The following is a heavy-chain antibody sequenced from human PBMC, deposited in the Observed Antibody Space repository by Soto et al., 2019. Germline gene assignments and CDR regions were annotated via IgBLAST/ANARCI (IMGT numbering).Heavy chain of an antibody. Sequence: SETLSLTCTVSGGSISSGGYYWSWIRQHPGKGLEWIGYIYYSGSTYYNPSLKSRVTISVDTSKNQFSLKLSSVTAADTAVYYCARERRYCSSTSCRHYYYYMDVWGKGTTVTSP. CDR2: IYYSGST. J-gene: IGHJ6*03. D-gene: IGHD2-2*01. CDR3: ARERRYCSSTSCRHYYYYMDV. V-gene: IGHV4-31*03. CDR1: GGSISSGGYY.